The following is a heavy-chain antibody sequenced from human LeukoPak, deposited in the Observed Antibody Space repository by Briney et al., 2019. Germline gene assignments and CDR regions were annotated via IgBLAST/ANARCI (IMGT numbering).Heavy chain of an antibody. Sequence: SVKVSCKASGGTFSSYAISWVRQAPGQGLEWMGGIIPIFGTANYAQKFQGRVTITADESTSTAYMELSSLRSEDTAVYYCARVGGYSSSWGRYYYYYYMDVWGKGTTVTISS. V-gene: IGHV1-69*13. CDR1: GGTFSSYA. CDR3: ARVGGYSSSWGRYYYYYYMDV. D-gene: IGHD6-13*01. J-gene: IGHJ6*03. CDR2: IIPIFGTA.